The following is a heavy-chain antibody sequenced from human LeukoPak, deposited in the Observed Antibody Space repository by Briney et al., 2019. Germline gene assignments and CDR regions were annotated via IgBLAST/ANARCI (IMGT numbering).Heavy chain of an antibody. Sequence: GGSLRLSCAASGFTFSSYWMHWVRQAPGKGLVWVPRINSDGSSTSYADSVKGRFTISRDNAKNTLYLQMNSLRAEDTAVYYCARVPLGSIVGATGFDYWGQGTLVTVSS. D-gene: IGHD1-26*01. CDR1: GFTFSSYW. J-gene: IGHJ4*02. CDR2: INSDGSST. V-gene: IGHV3-74*01. CDR3: ARVPLGSIVGATGFDY.